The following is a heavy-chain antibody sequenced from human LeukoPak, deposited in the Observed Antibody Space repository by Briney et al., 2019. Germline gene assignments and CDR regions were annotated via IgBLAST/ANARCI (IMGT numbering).Heavy chain of an antibody. D-gene: IGHD4-11*01. CDR1: GYTFISYG. Sequence: ASVKVSCKASGYTFISYGFSWVRHAPGQGLEWMGWISAYNGNTNYAQKLQGRVTMTTDTSTSTAYMELRSLRSDDTVVYYWARSLSDYSRFDYWGQGTLVTVPS. V-gene: IGHV1-18*01. CDR3: ARSLSDYSRFDY. J-gene: IGHJ4*02. CDR2: ISAYNGNT.